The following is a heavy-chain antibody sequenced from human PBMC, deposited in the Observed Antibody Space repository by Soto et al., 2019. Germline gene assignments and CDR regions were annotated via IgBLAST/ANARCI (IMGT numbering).Heavy chain of an antibody. CDR2: IKPNAEDT. Sequence: VSCQPSGCTFSGFYLHWVRQAPGQGLEWMGWIKPNAEDTGYAQKSQGRVTLTWDTSSSAGYMDLSSLRSDDTAVYYCARSPYSFEGDGQHYYYGMDLWGPGTTVTVSS. J-gene: IGHJ6*02. CDR3: ARSPYSFEGDGQHYYYGMDL. D-gene: IGHD2-15*01. CDR1: GCTFSGFY. V-gene: IGHV1-2*02.